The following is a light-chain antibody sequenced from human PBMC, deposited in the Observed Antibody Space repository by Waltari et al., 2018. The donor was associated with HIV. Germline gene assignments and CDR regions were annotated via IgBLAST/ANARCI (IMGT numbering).Light chain of an antibody. J-gene: IGKJ4*01. Sequence: ETQMTQSPSTLSASVGDRVTIPCRASESIRRWLAWYQQKPGKAHKLLISQASNLENGVPSRFSGSGSETEFTLTSSSLQPDDSANYCCQQYNRYSHFGGGTKVEIK. CDR3: QQYNRYSH. CDR2: QAS. V-gene: IGKV1-5*03. CDR1: ESIRRW.